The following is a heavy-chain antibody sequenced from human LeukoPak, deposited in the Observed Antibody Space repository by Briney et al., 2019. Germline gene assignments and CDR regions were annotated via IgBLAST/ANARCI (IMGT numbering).Heavy chain of an antibody. CDR3: AKELNYDFWSGYIYGMDV. CDR2: ISWNSGSI. Sequence: GGSLRLSCAASGFTFYDYAMHWVRHAPGKGLEWVSGISWNSGSIGYADSVKGRFTISRDNAKNSLYLQMNSLRAEDTALYYCAKELNYDFWSGYIYGMDVWGQGTTVTVSS. V-gene: IGHV3-9*01. D-gene: IGHD3-3*01. CDR1: GFTFYDYA. J-gene: IGHJ6*02.